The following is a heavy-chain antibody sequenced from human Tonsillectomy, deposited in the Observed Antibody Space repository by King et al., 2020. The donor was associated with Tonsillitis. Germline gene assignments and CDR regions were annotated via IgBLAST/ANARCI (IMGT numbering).Heavy chain of an antibody. D-gene: IGHD4-17*01. CDR1: GFTFSSYA. V-gene: IGHV3-30-3*01. CDR2: ISFDGTYK. J-gene: IGHJ6*02. CDR3: ARRDGALDYYYYGMNV. Sequence: VQLVQSGGGVVQPGRSLRLSCAASGFTFSSYAIHWVRHAPGKGLEWGAAISFDGTYKSYADSVKGRFTISRDNSKNTVYLQMNSLRAEDTAVYYCARRDGALDYYYYGMNVWGQGTTVTVSS.